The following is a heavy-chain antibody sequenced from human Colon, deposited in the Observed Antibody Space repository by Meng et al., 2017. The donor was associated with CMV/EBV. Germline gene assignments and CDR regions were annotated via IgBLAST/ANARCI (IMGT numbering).Heavy chain of an antibody. D-gene: IGHD1-26*01. CDR1: GFIFSSYD. CDR2: ISTDGSTT. V-gene: IGHV3-74*01. Sequence: GGSLRLSCAASGFIFSSYDMHWVRQVPGKGLVWVSRISTDGSTTNYADSVRGRFTVSRDNAKNILYLQMNSLRAEDTALYYCTRGRSGNYGYFDYWGQGTLVTVSS. J-gene: IGHJ4*02. CDR3: TRGRSGNYGYFDY.